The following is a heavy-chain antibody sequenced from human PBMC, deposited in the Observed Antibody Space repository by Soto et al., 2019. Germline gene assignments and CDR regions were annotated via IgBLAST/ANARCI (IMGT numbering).Heavy chain of an antibody. J-gene: IGHJ5*02. Sequence: QVQLQQWGAGLLKPSETLSLTCAVSGGSFGAYYWSWIRQPPGKGLEWIGEINPSGSTNYNPSLKSRVTVSLNTSNNQFSVKLCTVTAADTAMDTCASRTDTAAASRGPDWFDPWGQGTMVTVSS. D-gene: IGHD6-13*01. CDR3: ASRTDTAAASRGPDWFDP. CDR2: INPSGST. CDR1: GGSFGAYY. V-gene: IGHV4-34*01.